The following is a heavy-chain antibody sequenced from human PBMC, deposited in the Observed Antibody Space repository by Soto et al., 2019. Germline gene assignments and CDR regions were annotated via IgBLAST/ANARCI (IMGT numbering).Heavy chain of an antibody. CDR1: GFTFGDYA. D-gene: IGHD3-3*01. CDR2: IRSKAYGGTT. V-gene: IGHV3-49*03. CDR3: TRDRVDYDFWSRSPDAFHF. J-gene: IGHJ3*01. Sequence: GGSLRLSCTASGFTFGDYAMSCFRQAPGKGLEWVGFIRSKAYGGTTEYAASVKGRFTISRDDSKSIAYLQMNSLKTEDTAVYYCTRDRVDYDFWSRSPDAFHFPGPAPMLTVS.